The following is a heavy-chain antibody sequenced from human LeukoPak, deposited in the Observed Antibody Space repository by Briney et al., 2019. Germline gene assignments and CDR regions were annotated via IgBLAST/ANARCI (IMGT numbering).Heavy chain of an antibody. J-gene: IGHJ4*02. CDR1: GYTFTGYY. CDR2: INPNSGGT. CDR3: ARDLYYGSGSLDY. Sequence: ASVKVSCKASGYTFTGYYMRWVRQAPGQGLEWMGWINPNSGGTNYAQKFQGRVTMTRDTSISTAYMELSRLTSDDTAVYYCARDLYYGSGSLDYWGQGTLVTVSS. V-gene: IGHV1-2*02. D-gene: IGHD3-10*01.